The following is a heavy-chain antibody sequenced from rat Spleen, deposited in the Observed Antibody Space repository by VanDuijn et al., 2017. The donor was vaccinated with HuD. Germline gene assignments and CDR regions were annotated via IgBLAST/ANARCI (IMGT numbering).Heavy chain of an antibody. CDR2: IWTGGTT. CDR1: GFSLTNYH. V-gene: IGHV2-43*01. Sequence: QVQLKESGPGLVQPSQTLSLTCTVSGFSLTNYHVGWVRQSPGKGLEWMGVIWTGGTTAYHSSFNSRLSVSRDISMSQVFLRMSSLQTEDTATYYWVRANRESYAHFDYWGQGVVVTVSS. CDR3: VRANRESYAHFDY. D-gene: IGHD1-12*01. J-gene: IGHJ2*01.